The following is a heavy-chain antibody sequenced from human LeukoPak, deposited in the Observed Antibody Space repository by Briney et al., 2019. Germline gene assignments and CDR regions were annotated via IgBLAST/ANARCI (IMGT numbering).Heavy chain of an antibody. CDR3: ASGSSYYYGSGSYRIDY. CDR1: GYSFTSYW. D-gene: IGHD3-10*01. J-gene: IGHJ4*02. CDR2: IYPGDSDT. Sequence: GESLKISCKGSGYSFTSYWIGWVRQMPGKDLEWMGIIYPGDSDTRYSPSFQGQVTISADKSISTAYLQWSSLKASDTAMYYCASGSSYYYGSGSYRIDYWGQGTLVTVSS. V-gene: IGHV5-51*01.